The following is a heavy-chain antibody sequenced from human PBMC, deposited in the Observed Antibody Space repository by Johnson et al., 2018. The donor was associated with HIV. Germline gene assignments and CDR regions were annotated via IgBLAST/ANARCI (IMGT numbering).Heavy chain of an antibody. J-gene: IGHJ3*02. D-gene: IGHD1-26*01. CDR2: ISSSGSTI. CDR1: GFIFSDYY. V-gene: IGHV3-11*04. Sequence: QVQLVESGGGLVKPGGSQRLSCAASGFIFSDYYMTWIRQAPGKGLEWVSYISSSGSTIYYADSVKGRFTISRDNAKNSLYLQMNSLRDEDTAVYYCAKDLGIVGAVHRTVDSWGQGTMVTVSS. CDR3: AKDLGIVGAVHRTVDS.